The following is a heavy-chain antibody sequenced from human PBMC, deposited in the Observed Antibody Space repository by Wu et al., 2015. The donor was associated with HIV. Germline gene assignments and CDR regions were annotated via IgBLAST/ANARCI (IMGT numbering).Heavy chain of an antibody. CDR3: ATVRGDYVSETSRYYYYYMDV. D-gene: IGHD3-10*01. V-gene: IGHV1-24*01. CDR1: GYTLTELS. J-gene: IGHJ6*03. CDR2: FDPEDGET. Sequence: QVLLVQSGAEVKKPGASVKVSCQVSGYTLTELSIHWVRQAPGKGLEWMGGFDPEDGETIYAQNFQGRLTMTEDTSTDTAYMELNSLRSEDTAVYYCATVRGDYVSETSRYYYYYMDVWGKGTTVTVSS.